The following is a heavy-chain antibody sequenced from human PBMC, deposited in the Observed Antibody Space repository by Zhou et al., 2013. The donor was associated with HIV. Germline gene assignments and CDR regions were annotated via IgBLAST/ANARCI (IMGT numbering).Heavy chain of an antibody. D-gene: IGHD2-15*01. CDR3: ARVQVVAANSYYYGMDV. J-gene: IGHJ6*02. CDR2: ISDYNGNT. CDR1: GYTFSSYG. V-gene: IGHV1-18*01. Sequence: QVQLLQSGAEVKKPGASVKVSCKTSGYTFSSYGISWVRQAPGQGLEWMGWISDYNGNTNSAQKFQGRISMSKDTSTSTAYLELRSLRSDDTAVFYCARVQVVAANSYYYGMDVWGQGTTVTVSS.